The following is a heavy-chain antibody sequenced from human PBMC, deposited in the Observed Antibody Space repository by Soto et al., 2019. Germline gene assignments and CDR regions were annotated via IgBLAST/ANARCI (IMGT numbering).Heavy chain of an antibody. CDR2: IRSKAYGGTI. Sequence: GGSLRLSCAASGFTFGDYGMSWFRQAPGKGLERVGFIRSKAYGGTIEYAASVKGRFTISRDDSKSIAYLQMNSLKTEDTAVYYCSRVYRPTDPVDYWGQGTLVTVSS. CDR3: SRVYRPTDPVDY. CDR1: GFTFGDYG. D-gene: IGHD1-1*01. V-gene: IGHV3-49*03. J-gene: IGHJ4*02.